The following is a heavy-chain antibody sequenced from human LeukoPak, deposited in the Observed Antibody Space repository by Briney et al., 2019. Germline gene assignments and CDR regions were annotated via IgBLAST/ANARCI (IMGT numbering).Heavy chain of an antibody. CDR2: IYYSGST. CDR1: GGSISSYY. CDR3: ARVKYCSSTSCYPSFDP. Sequence: SETLSLTCTVSGGSISSYYWSWIRQPPGKGLEWIGYIYYSGSTNYNPSLKSRVTISVDTSKNQFSLKLSSVTAADTAVYYCARVKYCSSTSCYPSFDPWGQGTLVTVSS. J-gene: IGHJ5*02. D-gene: IGHD2-2*01. V-gene: IGHV4-59*01.